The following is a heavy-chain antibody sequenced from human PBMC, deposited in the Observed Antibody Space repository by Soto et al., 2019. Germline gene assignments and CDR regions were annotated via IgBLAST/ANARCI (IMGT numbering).Heavy chain of an antibody. V-gene: IGHV1-69*13. CDR3: ARDDFWSGYTP. CDR2: TIPIFGTA. J-gene: IGHJ5*02. CDR1: GGTFSSHA. D-gene: IGHD3-3*01. Sequence: GASVKVSCKASGGTFSSHAISWVRQAPGQGLEWMGGTIPIFGTANYAQKFQGRVTITADESTSTAYMELSSLRSEDTAVYYCARDDFWSGYTPWGQGTLVTVSS.